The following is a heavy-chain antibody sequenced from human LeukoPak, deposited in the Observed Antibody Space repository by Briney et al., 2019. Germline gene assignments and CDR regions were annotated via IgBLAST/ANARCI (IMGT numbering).Heavy chain of an antibody. V-gene: IGHV3-74*01. CDR1: GFTFSSYW. J-gene: IGHJ4*02. CDR2: INSDGSGI. Sequence: GGSLRLSCAASGFTFSSYWMHWVRQAPGKGLVWVSRINSDGSGITYADSVKGRFTISRDNAKDTLYLQMNSLRAEDTAVYYCVRTYYYDSSGYYAYFDYWGQGTLVTVTS. D-gene: IGHD3-22*01. CDR3: VRTYYYDSSGYYAYFDY.